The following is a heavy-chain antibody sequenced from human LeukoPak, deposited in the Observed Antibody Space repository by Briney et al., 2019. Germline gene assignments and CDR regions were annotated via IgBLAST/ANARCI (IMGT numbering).Heavy chain of an antibody. Sequence: GGSLRLSCAASGFTFSSYSMNWVRQAPGKGLEWVSSISSSSSYIYYADSVKGRFTISRDNAKNSLYLQMNSLRAEDTAVYYCARDSVIGGEVVPAALDYWGQGTLVTVSS. V-gene: IGHV3-21*01. J-gene: IGHJ4*02. D-gene: IGHD2-2*01. CDR3: ARDSVIGGEVVPAALDY. CDR1: GFTFSSYS. CDR2: ISSSSSYI.